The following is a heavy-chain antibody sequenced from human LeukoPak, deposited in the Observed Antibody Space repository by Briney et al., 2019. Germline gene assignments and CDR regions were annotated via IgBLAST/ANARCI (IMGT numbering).Heavy chain of an antibody. J-gene: IGHJ4*02. CDR1: GGSISSYH. D-gene: IGHD5-12*01. CDR2: IYYSGST. CDR3: ARGYYSTYVAY. V-gene: IGHV4-59*01. Sequence: SETLSLTCTVSGGSISSYHWSWIRQPPGKGLEWIGYIYYSGSTNYHPSLKSRVTISVDTSKKQFSLKLRSVTAADTGVYYCARGYYSTYVAYWGQGSLATVPS.